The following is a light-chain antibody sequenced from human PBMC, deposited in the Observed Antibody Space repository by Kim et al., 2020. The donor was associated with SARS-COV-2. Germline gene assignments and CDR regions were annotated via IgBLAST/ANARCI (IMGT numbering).Light chain of an antibody. J-gene: IGKJ2*01. CDR1: QGISNF. Sequence: DIQMTQSPSSVTVSVGDVITIICRASQGISNFVAWFQQKPGKAPKSLIYAASILQSGVPSKFTGSGSGTDFTLSINNLQPEDSATYFCQQYDSYPNTLGGETKLEIK. CDR2: AAS. V-gene: IGKV1-16*02. CDR3: QQYDSYPNT.